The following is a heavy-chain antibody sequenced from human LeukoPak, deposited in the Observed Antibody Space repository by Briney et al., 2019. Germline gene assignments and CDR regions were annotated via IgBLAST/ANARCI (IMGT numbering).Heavy chain of an antibody. CDR1: GFPFSGYW. J-gene: IGHJ4*02. CDR3: ARKLWFGEPGDY. V-gene: IGHV3-7*01. Sequence: GGSLRLSCAASGFPFSGYWMSWVRQAPGKGLGWVASIKEDGSEKYYVDSVRGRLTISRDNAKNSLFLQMSSLRAEDTAVYYCARKLWFGEPGDYWGQGTLVTVSS. D-gene: IGHD3-10*01. CDR2: IKEDGSEK.